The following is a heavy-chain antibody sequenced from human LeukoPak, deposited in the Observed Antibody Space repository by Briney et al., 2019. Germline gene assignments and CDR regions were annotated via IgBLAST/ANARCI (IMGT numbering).Heavy chain of an antibody. V-gene: IGHV7-4-1*01. J-gene: IGHJ4*02. D-gene: IGHD2-15*01. CDR2: INTNTGNP. Sequence: ASVKVSCKASKYSFTSYAINWVRQAPGQGLEWIGWINTNTGNPTYAQGFTGRFVFSLDTSVSTAYLQISSLKAEDTAVYYCARARSCSGGSCYSDYWSQGTLVSVSS. CDR1: KYSFTSYA. CDR3: ARARSCSGGSCYSDY.